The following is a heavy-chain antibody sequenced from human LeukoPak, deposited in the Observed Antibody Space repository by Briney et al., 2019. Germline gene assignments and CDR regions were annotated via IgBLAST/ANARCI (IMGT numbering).Heavy chain of an antibody. Sequence: PGGSLRLSCAASGFTFSSYSMNWVRQAPGKGLEWVSSISSSSSYIYYADSVKGRFTISRDNAKNSLYLQMSSLRAEDTAVYYCARFPWNKFKDYYDSSGYLDYWGQGTLVTVSS. D-gene: IGHD3-22*01. V-gene: IGHV3-21*01. CDR3: ARFPWNKFKDYYDSSGYLDY. J-gene: IGHJ4*02. CDR1: GFTFSSYS. CDR2: ISSSSSYI.